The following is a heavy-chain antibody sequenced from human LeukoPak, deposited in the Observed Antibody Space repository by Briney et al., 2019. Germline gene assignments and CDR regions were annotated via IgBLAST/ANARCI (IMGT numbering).Heavy chain of an antibody. Sequence: GGSLRLSCAASGFTVSSNYMSWVRQAPGKGLEWVSVIYSGGSTYYADSVKGRFTISRDNSKNTLYLQMNSLRAEDTAVYYCARVFWEKDGFIGAFDIWGQGTMVTVSS. D-gene: IGHD3-3*01. CDR3: ARVFWEKDGFIGAFDI. CDR1: GFTVSSNY. V-gene: IGHV3-53*01. CDR2: IYSGGST. J-gene: IGHJ3*02.